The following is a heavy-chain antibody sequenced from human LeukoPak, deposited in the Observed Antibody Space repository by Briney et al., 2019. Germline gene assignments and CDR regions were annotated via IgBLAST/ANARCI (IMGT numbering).Heavy chain of an antibody. D-gene: IGHD4-23*01. CDR1: GFSFSSYW. J-gene: IGHJ4*02. CDR2: IKQDGSDK. V-gene: IGHV3-7*03. Sequence: GGSLRLSCAASGFSFSSYWMSWVRRAPGKGLEWVANIKQDGSDKYYLTSVRGRFTISRDNAKNSLFLQMNSLRVEDTAVYYCARGGGHLDCWGQGTLVTVSS. CDR3: ARGGGHLDC.